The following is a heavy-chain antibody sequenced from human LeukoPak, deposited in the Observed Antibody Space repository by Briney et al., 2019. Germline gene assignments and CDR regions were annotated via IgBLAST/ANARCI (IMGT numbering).Heavy chain of an antibody. V-gene: IGHV4-34*01. J-gene: IGHJ4*02. D-gene: IGHD6-19*01. CDR1: GGSFSGYY. CDR3: ARSVAGSDY. Sequence: SETLSLTCAVYGGSFSGYYWSWIRQPPGKGLEWIGEINHSGSTNYNPSLKSRVTISVDTSKNQFSLKLSSVTAADTAVYYCARSVAGSDYWGQGTLVTVSS. CDR2: INHSGST.